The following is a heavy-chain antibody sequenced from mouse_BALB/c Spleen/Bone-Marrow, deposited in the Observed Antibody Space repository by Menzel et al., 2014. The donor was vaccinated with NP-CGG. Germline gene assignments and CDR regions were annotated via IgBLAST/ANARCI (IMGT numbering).Heavy chain of an antibody. CDR3: ARVSYYAMDY. CDR1: GFTFSSYG. Sequence: EVQVVESGGGLVQPGGSLKLSCAASGFTFSSYGMSWVRQTPDKRLELVATINSNGGSTYYPDSVKGRFTISRDNAKNTLYLQMSSLKSEDTVMYYCARVSYYAMDYWGQGTSVTVSS. J-gene: IGHJ4*01. CDR2: INSNGGST. V-gene: IGHV5-6-3*01.